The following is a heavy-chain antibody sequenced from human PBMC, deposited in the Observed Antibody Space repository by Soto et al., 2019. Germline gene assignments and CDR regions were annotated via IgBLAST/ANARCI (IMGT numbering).Heavy chain of an antibody. Sequence: EVHLLESGGGLVQPGGSLRLACAASGFPFSDYGVSWVRQTPGKGLQWVSLITAGNGDTYYADSVKGRFTISRDNSKNTLYLQMNNLRVEDSAIYYCVKDLYIWGVNGDYWGQGALVTVAS. CDR3: VKDLYIWGVNGDY. D-gene: IGHD3-16*01. CDR2: ITAGNGDT. J-gene: IGHJ4*02. V-gene: IGHV3-23*01. CDR1: GFPFSDYG.